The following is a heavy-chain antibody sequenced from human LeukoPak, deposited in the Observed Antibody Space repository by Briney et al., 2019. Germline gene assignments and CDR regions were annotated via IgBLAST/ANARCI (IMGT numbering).Heavy chain of an antibody. Sequence: GGSLRLSCAASGFTFSSYAMSWVRQAPGKGLEWVSGISWNSGSIGYADSVKGRFTISRDNAKNSLYLQMNSLRAEDTALYYCAKDMAAAGVYYYYYGMDVWGQGTTVTVSS. V-gene: IGHV3-9*01. CDR2: ISWNSGSI. CDR3: AKDMAAAGVYYYYYGMDV. CDR1: GFTFSSYA. D-gene: IGHD6-13*01. J-gene: IGHJ6*02.